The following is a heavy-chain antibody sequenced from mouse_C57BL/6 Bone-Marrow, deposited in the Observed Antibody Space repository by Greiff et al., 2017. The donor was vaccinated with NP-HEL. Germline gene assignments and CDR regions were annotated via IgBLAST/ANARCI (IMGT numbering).Heavy chain of an antibody. J-gene: IGHJ2*01. Sequence: EVQLQQSVAELVRPGASVKLSCTASGFNIKNTYMHWVKQRPEQGLEWIGRIDPANGNTKYAPKFQGKATITADTSSNTAYLQLSSLTSEDTAIYYWARDYYGSSPPFDYWGQGTTLTVSS. V-gene: IGHV14-3*01. D-gene: IGHD1-1*01. CDR1: GFNIKNTY. CDR2: IDPANGNT. CDR3: ARDYYGSSPPFDY.